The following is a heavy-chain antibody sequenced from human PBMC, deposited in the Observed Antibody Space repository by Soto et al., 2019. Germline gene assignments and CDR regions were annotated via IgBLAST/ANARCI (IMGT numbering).Heavy chain of an antibody. CDR2: ISYDSTKT. D-gene: IGHD2-15*01. J-gene: IGHJ6*02. CDR3: ARTRSAWSDFHYSSLDV. CDR1: GFTFNSYG. Sequence: QVQLVESGGGVVQPGRSLRLSCAASGFTFNSYGMHWVRQGPGNGLEWVAFISYDSTKTYYADSVKGRFTISRDNSNSALYVQKNSLTGEDTAVYYCARTRSAWSDFHYSSLDVWGQGTTVTVSS. V-gene: IGHV3-30*03.